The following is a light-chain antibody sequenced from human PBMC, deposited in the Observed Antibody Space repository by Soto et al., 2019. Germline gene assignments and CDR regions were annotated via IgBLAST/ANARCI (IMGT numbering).Light chain of an antibody. CDR1: QSVTSNS. Sequence: EIVLTQSPGTLSLSPGERATLSCRASQSVTSNSLAWYQHKLGQAPRLLIYDASSRATGIPDRFSGSGSGTDFTLTISRLEPEDFAVYFCQQFGTSPGTFGPGTKVDLK. V-gene: IGKV3-20*01. CDR3: QQFGTSPGT. CDR2: DAS. J-gene: IGKJ3*01.